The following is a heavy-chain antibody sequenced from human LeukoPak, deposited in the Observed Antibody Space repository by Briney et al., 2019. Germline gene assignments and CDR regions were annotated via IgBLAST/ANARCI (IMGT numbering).Heavy chain of an antibody. CDR1: GFTFSNYW. CDR3: AREISSRAFDI. V-gene: IGHV3-11*04. J-gene: IGHJ3*02. CDR2: ISSSGSTI. Sequence: GGSLRLSCAASGFTFSNYWIHWVRQAPGKGLEWVSYISSSGSTIYYADSVKGRFTISRDNAKNSLYLQMNSLRAEDTAVYYCAREISSRAFDIWGQGTMVTVSS. D-gene: IGHD6-6*01.